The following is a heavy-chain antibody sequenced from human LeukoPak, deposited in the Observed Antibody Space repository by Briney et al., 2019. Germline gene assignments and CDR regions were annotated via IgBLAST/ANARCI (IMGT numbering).Heavy chain of an antibody. D-gene: IGHD1-26*01. V-gene: IGHV3-21*01. Sequence: GGSLRLSCAASGFTFSSCSMNWVRQAPGKGLEWVSSISSSSSYIYYADSVKGRFTISRDNAKNSLYLQMNSLRAEDTAVYYCARAGGATGEADYWGQGTLVTVSS. CDR1: GFTFSSCS. J-gene: IGHJ4*02. CDR3: ARAGGATGEADY. CDR2: ISSSSSYI.